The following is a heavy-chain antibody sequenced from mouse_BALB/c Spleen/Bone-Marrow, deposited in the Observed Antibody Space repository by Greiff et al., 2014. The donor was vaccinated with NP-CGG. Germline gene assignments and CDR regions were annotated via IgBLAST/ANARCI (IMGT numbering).Heavy chain of an antibody. Sequence: VQLKHSGTVLARPGASVKMSCKASGYTFSNYWMHWVKQRPGQGLEWIGTIYPGNSDTTYNHKFKGKAKLTAVTSTSTAYMELSSLTNEDSAVYYCTTLARSDFDYWGQGTTLTVSS. J-gene: IGHJ2*01. CDR1: GYTFSNYW. CDR3: TTLARSDFDY. CDR2: IYPGNSDT. V-gene: IGHV1-5*01. D-gene: IGHD3-1*01.